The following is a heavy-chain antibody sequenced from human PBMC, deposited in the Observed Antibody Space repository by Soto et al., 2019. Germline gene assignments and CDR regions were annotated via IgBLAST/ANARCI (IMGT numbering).Heavy chain of an antibody. CDR3: AKDIQGRGATTGDDAFDI. CDR1: EFTFSTYA. J-gene: IGHJ3*02. CDR2: ISSSGGTT. Sequence: EVQLLESGGGLVQPGGSLRLSCVGSEFTFSTYAMNWVRQPPGEGPEGAPLISSSGGTTYYADSVKGRFSISRDNSKNTLYLQMNSLRVEDTAIYYCAKDIQGRGATTGDDAFDIWGQGTMVTVSS. V-gene: IGHV3-23*01. D-gene: IGHD1-1*01.